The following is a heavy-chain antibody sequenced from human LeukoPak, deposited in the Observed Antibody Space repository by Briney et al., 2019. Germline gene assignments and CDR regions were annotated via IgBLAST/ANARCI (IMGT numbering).Heavy chain of an antibody. J-gene: IGHJ5*02. CDR3: ARSRIKSGNWFDP. CDR1: GFTFSSYS. V-gene: IGHV3-21*01. CDR2: ISSSSSYI. D-gene: IGHD1-14*01. Sequence: GSLRLSCAASGFTFSSYSMNWVRQAPGKGLEWVSSISSSSSYIYYADSVKGRFTISRDNAKNSLYLQMNSLRAEDTAAYYCARSRIKSGNWFDPWGQGTLVTVSS.